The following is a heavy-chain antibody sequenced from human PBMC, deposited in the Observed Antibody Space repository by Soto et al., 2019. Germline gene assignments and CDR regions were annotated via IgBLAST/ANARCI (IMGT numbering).Heavy chain of an antibody. D-gene: IGHD3-10*01. CDR1: GGSISDHY. J-gene: IGHJ5*02. CDR3: ARENGEWFGDLFPHGWLAP. Sequence: SETWSPSCTVSGGSISDHYWSWIRQPPGKGLEWIVYIFYTGYTTYNPSLKSRATISLDTSRNQFSLRLSSVTAADTAVYYCARENGEWFGDLFPHGWLAPSTQGTLDPVSS. V-gene: IGHV4-59*11. CDR2: IFYTGYT.